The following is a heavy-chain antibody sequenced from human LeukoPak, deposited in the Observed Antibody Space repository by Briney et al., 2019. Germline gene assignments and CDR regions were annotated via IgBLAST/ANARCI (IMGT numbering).Heavy chain of an antibody. CDR3: ARGSTYYDSSGQVPFDY. Sequence: PGGSLRLSCAASGFTFSSYWMSWVRQAPGKGLGWVANIKQDGSEKYYVDSVKGRFTISRDNAKNSLYLQMNSLRAEDTAVYYCARGSTYYDSSGQVPFDYWGQGTLVTVSS. D-gene: IGHD3-22*01. V-gene: IGHV3-7*03. CDR1: GFTFSSYW. CDR2: IKQDGSEK. J-gene: IGHJ4*02.